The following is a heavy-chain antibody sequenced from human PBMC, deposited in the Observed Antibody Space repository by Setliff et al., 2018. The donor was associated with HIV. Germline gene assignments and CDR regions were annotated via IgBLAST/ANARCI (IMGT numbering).Heavy chain of an antibody. D-gene: IGHD3-22*01. J-gene: IGHJ3*02. CDR3: ARSHYDRRGYYYPWDAFDI. CDR2: ISSSSGTI. V-gene: IGHV3-48*03. CDR1: GFSFSIYE. Sequence: GGSLRLSCAASGFSFSIYEMNWVRQAPGKGLEWLSSISSSSGTILYVDSVQGRFTISRDNAKNSLYLQMNSLRAEDTAVYYCARSHYDRRGYYYPWDAFDIWGLGTMVTVSS.